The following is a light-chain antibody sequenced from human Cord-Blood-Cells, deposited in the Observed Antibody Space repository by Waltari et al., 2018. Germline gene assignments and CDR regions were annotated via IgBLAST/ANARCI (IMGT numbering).Light chain of an antibody. V-gene: IGLV2-14*01. CDR1: SSDVGGYNY. CDR2: DVS. Sequence: QSALTQPASGSGSPGQSTTIPCTGTSSDVGGYNYVSWYQQHPGKAPKLMIYDVSNRPSGVSNRFSGSKSGNTASLTISGLQAEDEADYYCSSYTSSSTWVFGGGTKLTVL. J-gene: IGLJ3*02. CDR3: SSYTSSSTWV.